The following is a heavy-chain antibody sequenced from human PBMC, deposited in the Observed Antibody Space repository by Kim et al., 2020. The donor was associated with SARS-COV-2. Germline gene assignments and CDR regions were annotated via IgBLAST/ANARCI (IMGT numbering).Heavy chain of an antibody. CDR3: TRIPGTTLAVWDPFDV. V-gene: IGHV3-73*01. CDR2: IRSRVYSYST. J-gene: IGHJ3*01. Sequence: GGSLRLSCAASGFTFSDSPIHWVRQASGKGLEWVGRIRSRVYSYSTSYAASVQCSFTISRDDSESTAYLQMNSLKTEDTSVCYCTRIPGTTLAVWDPFDV. D-gene: IGHD1-1*01. CDR1: GFTFSDSP.